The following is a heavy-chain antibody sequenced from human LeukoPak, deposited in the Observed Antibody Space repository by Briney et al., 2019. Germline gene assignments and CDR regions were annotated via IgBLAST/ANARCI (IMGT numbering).Heavy chain of an antibody. J-gene: IGHJ4*02. D-gene: IGHD3-22*01. CDR3: ARWHTSGNNYYYDY. CDR2: ISPSADET. Sequence: GGSLRLSCVASGFTFNSYGMHWVRQAPGKGLEWVSAISPSADETFYADSVKGRFTISRDNSKNTLYLQMNSLRAEDTAVYYCARWHTSGNNYYYDYWGQGTLVTVSS. CDR1: GFTFNSYG. V-gene: IGHV3-23*01.